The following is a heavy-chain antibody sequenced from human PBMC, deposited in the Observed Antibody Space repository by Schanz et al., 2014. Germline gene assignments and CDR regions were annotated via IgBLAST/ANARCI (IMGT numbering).Heavy chain of an antibody. CDR3: VRGGGSYAFDY. D-gene: IGHD1-26*01. J-gene: IGHJ4*02. V-gene: IGHV1-18*01. CDR1: GYTFTRYG. Sequence: QVHLVQSGPEVKRPGASVKVSCKASGYTFTRYGIIWVRQAPGQGFEWMGWISGDNGKTKYEEKLQGRVTMTTDTSTRTVYMELRSLRSDDTAKYYCVRGGGSYAFDYWGQGTLVTVSS. CDR2: ISGDNGKT.